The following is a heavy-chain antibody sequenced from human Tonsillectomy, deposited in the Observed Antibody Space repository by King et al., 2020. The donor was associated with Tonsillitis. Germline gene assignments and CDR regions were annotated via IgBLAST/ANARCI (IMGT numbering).Heavy chain of an antibody. D-gene: IGHD5-12*01. CDR2: IHPNSGGT. Sequence: QLVQSGADVKKPGASVKVSFKASGYTFTGYYIHWVRQAPGQGLEWMGWIHPNSGGTNYAQRFQGRVTMTRDTSIRIAYMELSRLRSEDTAVYYCARDLGYSGYDGAFNIWGQGTMVTVSS. CDR1: GYTFTGYY. J-gene: IGHJ3*02. V-gene: IGHV1-2*02. CDR3: ARDLGYSGYDGAFNI.